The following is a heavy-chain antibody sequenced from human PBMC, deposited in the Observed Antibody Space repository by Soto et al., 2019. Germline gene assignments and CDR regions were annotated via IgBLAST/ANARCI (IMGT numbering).Heavy chain of an antibody. CDR3: AKADSRAGNFDS. CDR2: IYYSGST. Sequence: PSETLSLTCTVSGGSISSYYWSWIRQPPGKGLEWIGYIYYSGSTNYNPSLKSRVTISVDTSKNQFSLKLSSVTAADTAVYYCAKADSRAGNFDSWGQGTLVTVSS. CDR1: GGSISSYY. V-gene: IGHV4-59*01. D-gene: IGHD3-22*01. J-gene: IGHJ4*02.